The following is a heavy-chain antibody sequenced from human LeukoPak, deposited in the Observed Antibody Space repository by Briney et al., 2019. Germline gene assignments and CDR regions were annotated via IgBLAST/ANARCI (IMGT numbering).Heavy chain of an antibody. J-gene: IGHJ4*02. Sequence: SVKVSCKASGGTFSSYAISWVRQAPGQGLEWMGGIIPIFGTANYAQKFQGRVTITADESTSTAYMELSSLRSEDTAVYYCARGHTAMVPTNFDYWGQGTLVTVSS. CDR1: GGTFSSYA. CDR2: IIPIFGTA. V-gene: IGHV1-69*13. CDR3: ARGHTAMVPTNFDY. D-gene: IGHD5-18*01.